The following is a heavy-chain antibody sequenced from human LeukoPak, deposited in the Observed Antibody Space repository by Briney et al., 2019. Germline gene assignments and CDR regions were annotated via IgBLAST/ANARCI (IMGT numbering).Heavy chain of an antibody. Sequence: GGSLRLSCAASGFTFSSYAMHWVRQAPGKGLEWVAVISYDGSNKYYADSVKGRFTISRDNSKNTLYLQMNSLRAEDTAAYYCASMQVYCSSTSCYDIGMDVWGKGTTVTVSS. CDR3: ASMQVYCSSTSCYDIGMDV. D-gene: IGHD2-2*01. J-gene: IGHJ6*04. CDR1: GFTFSSYA. CDR2: ISYDGSNK. V-gene: IGHV3-30-3*01.